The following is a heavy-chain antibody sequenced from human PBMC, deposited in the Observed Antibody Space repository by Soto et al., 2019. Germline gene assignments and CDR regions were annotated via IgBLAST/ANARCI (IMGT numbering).Heavy chain of an antibody. V-gene: IGHV3-23*01. CDR3: AKGGDYGSGLFDP. CDR1: GFTFSRYA. CDR2: ISGSGGST. D-gene: IGHD3-10*01. J-gene: IGHJ5*02. Sequence: EVQLLESGGGLVQPGGSLRLSCAASGFTFSRYAMSWVRQAPGKGLEWVSAISGSGGSTYYADSVKGRFTISRDNSKNTLYLQMNSLRAEDMAVYYCAKGGDYGSGLFDPWGQGTLVTFSS.